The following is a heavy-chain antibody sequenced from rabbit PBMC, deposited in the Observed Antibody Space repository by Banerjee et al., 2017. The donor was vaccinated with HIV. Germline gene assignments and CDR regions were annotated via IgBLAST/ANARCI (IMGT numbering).Heavy chain of an antibody. D-gene: IGHD7-1*01. CDR3: ARGGNTAGDGAAL. V-gene: IGHV1S40*01. CDR1: GFSFSISYY. J-gene: IGHJ4*01. CDR2: IDTSRGST. Sequence: QSLEESGGDLVKPGASLTLTCTASGFSFSISYYMCWVRQAPGKGPEWIACIDTSRGSTYYASWAKGRFTISKTSSTTVTLQMTSLTAADTATYFCARGGNTAGDGAALWGPGTLVTVS.